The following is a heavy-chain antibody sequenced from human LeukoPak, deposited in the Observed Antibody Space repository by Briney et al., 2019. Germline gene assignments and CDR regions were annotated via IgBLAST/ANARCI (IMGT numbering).Heavy chain of an antibody. V-gene: IGHV1-18*01. CDR3: ARDWSPYYYDSSGDAFDI. Sequence: ASVKVSCKASGYTFTSYGISWVRQAPGQGLEWMGRISAYNGNTNYAQKLQGRVTMTTDTSTSTAYMELRSLRSDDTAVYYCARDWSPYYYDSSGDAFDIWGQGTMVTVSS. CDR1: GYTFTSYG. J-gene: IGHJ3*02. CDR2: ISAYNGNT. D-gene: IGHD3-22*01.